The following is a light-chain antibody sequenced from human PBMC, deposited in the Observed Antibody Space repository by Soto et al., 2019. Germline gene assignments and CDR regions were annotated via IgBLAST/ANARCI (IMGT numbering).Light chain of an antibody. J-gene: IGKJ2*01. CDR1: QSVSSSY. CDR2: GAS. Sequence: EIVLTQSPGTLSLSPGDRATLSCRASQSVSSSYLAWYQQKPGQATRLLIYGASSRATGIPDRFSGSGSGTDVILTISRLEPEDFAVYYCQQYGSSPYTFGQGTKVEIK. CDR3: QQYGSSPYT. V-gene: IGKV3-20*01.